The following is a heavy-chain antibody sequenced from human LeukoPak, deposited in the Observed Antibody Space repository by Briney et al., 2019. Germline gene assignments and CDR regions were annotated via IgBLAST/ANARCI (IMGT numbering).Heavy chain of an antibody. V-gene: IGHV3-23*01. CDR1: GFTFNSYA. Sequence: PGGSLRLSCAASGFTFNSYAMSWVRQAPEKGLEWVATISGSGGGTYYAESVKGRFTISRDDSKNTLYLQMNSLRAEDTAVYYCAKDLGRYRNNYFDYWGQGTLVTVSS. D-gene: IGHD1-26*01. CDR2: ISGSGGGT. J-gene: IGHJ4*02. CDR3: AKDLGRYRNNYFDY.